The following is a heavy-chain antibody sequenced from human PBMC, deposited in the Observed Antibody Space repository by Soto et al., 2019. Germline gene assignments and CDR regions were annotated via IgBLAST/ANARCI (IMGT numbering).Heavy chain of an antibody. V-gene: IGHV3-48*02. Sequence: EVQLVESGGGLVQPGGSLRLSCAASGFTFSSYVINWVRQAPGKGLEWVSYISISSSTRYYADSVRGRFTISRDNANNSLSLQMTSLRDEDTAVYYCARGGGFFDYWGPGTLVTVSS. CDR1: GFTFSSYV. J-gene: IGHJ4*02. CDR3: ARGGGFFDY. D-gene: IGHD3-10*01. CDR2: ISISSSTR.